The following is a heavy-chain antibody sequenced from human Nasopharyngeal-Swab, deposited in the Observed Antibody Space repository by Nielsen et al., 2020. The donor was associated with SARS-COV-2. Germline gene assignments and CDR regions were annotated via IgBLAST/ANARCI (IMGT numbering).Heavy chain of an antibody. CDR1: GGSFSGYY. CDR3: AREGTEIVVVPAATPSYYYGMDV. Sequence: SETLSLTCAVYGGSFSGYYWSWIRQPPVKGLEWLGEINHSGSTNYNPSLKSRVTISVDTSKNQFSLKLSSVTAADTAVYYCAREGTEIVVVPAATPSYYYGMDVWGQGTTVTVSS. V-gene: IGHV4-34*01. CDR2: INHSGST. D-gene: IGHD2-2*01. J-gene: IGHJ6*02.